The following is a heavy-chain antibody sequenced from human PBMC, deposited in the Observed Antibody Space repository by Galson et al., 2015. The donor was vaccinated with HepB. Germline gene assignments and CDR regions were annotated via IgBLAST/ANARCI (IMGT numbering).Heavy chain of an antibody. D-gene: IGHD1-26*01. CDR3: AKIPTPVGGTTTDY. V-gene: IGHV3-23*01. CDR1: GFSFSTYA. CDR2: ITGSGGST. Sequence: SLRLSCAASGFSFSTYAMSWVRQAPGKGLEWVSTITGSGGSTFYPDSVKGRFTISRDNSKNTLYVQMNSLRAEDTAVYYCAKIPTPVGGTTTDYWGQGTLVTVSS. J-gene: IGHJ4*02.